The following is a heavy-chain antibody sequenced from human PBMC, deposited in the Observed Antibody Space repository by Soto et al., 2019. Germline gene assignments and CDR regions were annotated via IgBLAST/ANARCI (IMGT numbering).Heavy chain of an antibody. CDR2: IYHSGST. D-gene: IGHD3-10*01. CDR1: GGSISSSNW. Sequence: QVQLQESGPGLVKPSGTLSLTCAVSGGSISSSNWWSWVRQPPGKGLEWIGEIYHSGSTNYNPSLKSRVTXSXAXSXXQFSLKLSSVTAADTAVYYCERDCMVRGVMRGFDPWGQGTLVTVSS. V-gene: IGHV4-4*02. CDR3: ERDCMVRGVMRGFDP. J-gene: IGHJ5*02.